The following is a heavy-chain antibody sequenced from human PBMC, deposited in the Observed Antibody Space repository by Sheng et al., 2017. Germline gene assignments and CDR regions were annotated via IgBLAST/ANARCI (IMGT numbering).Heavy chain of an antibody. Sequence: QVQLVQSGAEVKKPGASVKVSCKASGYTFTSYGISWVRQAPGQGLEWMGWISAYNGNTNYAQKLQGRVTMTTDTSTSTAYMELRSLRSDDTAVYYCASGRDSSSWITDWDYYYMDVWGKGTTVTVSS. D-gene: IGHD6-13*01. J-gene: IGHJ6*03. CDR2: ISAYNGNT. CDR3: ASGRDSSSWITDWDYYYMDV. V-gene: IGHV1-18*01. CDR1: GYTFTSYG.